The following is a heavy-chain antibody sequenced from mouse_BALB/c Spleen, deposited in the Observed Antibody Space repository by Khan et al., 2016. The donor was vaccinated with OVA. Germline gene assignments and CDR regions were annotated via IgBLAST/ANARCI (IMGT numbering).Heavy chain of an antibody. CDR2: IWSGGST. J-gene: IGHJ1*01. D-gene: IGHD3-3*01. CDR3: ARNRDGGSYWYFDV. Sequence: QVQLQQSGPGLVAPSQSLSITCTVSGFSLSRYSVYWVRQPPGKGLEWLGMIWSGGSTDYNSALKSRLSISKDNSKSQVFLKMNSLQSDDTAMYYCARNRDGGSYWYFDVWGAGTTVTVSS. V-gene: IGHV2-6-4*01. CDR1: GFSLSRYS.